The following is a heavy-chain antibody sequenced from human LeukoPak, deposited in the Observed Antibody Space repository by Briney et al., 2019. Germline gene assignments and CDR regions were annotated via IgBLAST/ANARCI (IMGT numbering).Heavy chain of an antibody. CDR1: GGSISSGSYY. Sequence: SQTLSLTCTVSGGSISSGSYYWSWIRQPAGKGLEWIGRIYTSESTNYNPSLKSRVTISLDTSKNQFSLKLRSVTAADTAVYYCARDGSSGWYVWFDPWGQGTLVTVSS. CDR2: IYTSEST. CDR3: ARDGSSGWYVWFDP. V-gene: IGHV4-61*02. D-gene: IGHD6-19*01. J-gene: IGHJ5*02.